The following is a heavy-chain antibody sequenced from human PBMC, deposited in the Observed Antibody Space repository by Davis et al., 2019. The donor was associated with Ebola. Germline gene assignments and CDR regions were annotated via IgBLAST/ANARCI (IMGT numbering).Heavy chain of an antibody. CDR1: GFTFNFYV. V-gene: IGHV3-23*01. Sequence: GGSLRLSCVGSGFTFNFYVTSCVRHAPGKGLEWVSAIGGGAGDTYYADFVKGRFTISRDNSKNTLYVQMYSLRVEDTAVYYCAKDGRGYNSAVDYWGQGTMVTVSS. J-gene: IGHJ4*02. CDR2: IGGGAGDT. CDR3: AKDGRGYNSAVDY. D-gene: IGHD5-24*01.